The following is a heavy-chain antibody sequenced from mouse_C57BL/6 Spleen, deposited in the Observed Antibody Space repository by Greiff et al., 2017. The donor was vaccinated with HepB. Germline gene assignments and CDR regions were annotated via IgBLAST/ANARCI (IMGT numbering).Heavy chain of an antibody. D-gene: IGHD1-1*01. V-gene: IGHV1-19*01. CDR2: INPYNGGT. CDR3: ARGPYYGSSNWYFDV. CDR1: GYTFTDYY. Sequence: VQLQQSGPVLVKPGASVKMSCKASGYTFTDYYMNWVKQSHGKSLEWIGVINPYNGGTSYNQKFKGKATLTVDKSSSTAYMELNSLTSEDSAVYYCARGPYYGSSNWYFDVWGTGTTVTVSS. J-gene: IGHJ1*03.